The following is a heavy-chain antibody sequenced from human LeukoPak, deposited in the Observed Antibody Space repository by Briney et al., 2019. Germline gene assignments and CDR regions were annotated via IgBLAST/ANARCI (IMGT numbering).Heavy chain of an antibody. V-gene: IGHV3-30*04. CDR3: TRDTFGPNDY. D-gene: IGHD3-10*01. CDR2: ISHDGGND. Sequence: GGSLRLSCAASGLTFRNYAMHWVRQAPGKGLEWVTVISHDGGNDYYSDSVKGRFTISRDNAENTMYLQMNSLRAEDTAVYYCTRDTFGPNDYWGQGTLVTVSS. CDR1: GLTFRNYA. J-gene: IGHJ4*02.